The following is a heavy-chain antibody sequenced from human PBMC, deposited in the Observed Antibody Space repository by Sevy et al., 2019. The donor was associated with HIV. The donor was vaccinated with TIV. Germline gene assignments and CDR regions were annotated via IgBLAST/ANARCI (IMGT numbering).Heavy chain of an antibody. CDR2: IKSKTDGGTT. Sequence: GGSLRLSCAASGFTFSTWMNWVRQAPGKGLEWVGRIKSKTDGGTTDYAAPVKERFTISRDDSTNTPYLQMNSLKTEDTAVYYCTADRASSWNFYYGMDVWGQGTTVTVSS. D-gene: IGHD6-13*01. CDR3: TADRASSWNFYYGMDV. V-gene: IGHV3-15*07. CDR1: GFTFSTW. J-gene: IGHJ6*02.